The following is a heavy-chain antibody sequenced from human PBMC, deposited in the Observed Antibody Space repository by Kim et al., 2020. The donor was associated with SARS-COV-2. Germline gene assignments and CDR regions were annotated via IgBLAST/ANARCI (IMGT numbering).Heavy chain of an antibody. J-gene: IGHJ4*02. CDR1: GFTFSDYY. Sequence: GGSLRLSCAASGFTFSDYYMSWIRQAPGKGLEWVSYISSSSSYTNYADSVKGRFTISRDNAKNSLYLQMNSLRAEDTAVYYCARVTYYDILTGYYPYDYWGQGTLVTVSS. CDR3: ARVTYYDILTGYYPYDY. CDR2: ISSSSSYT. V-gene: IGHV3-11*05. D-gene: IGHD3-9*01.